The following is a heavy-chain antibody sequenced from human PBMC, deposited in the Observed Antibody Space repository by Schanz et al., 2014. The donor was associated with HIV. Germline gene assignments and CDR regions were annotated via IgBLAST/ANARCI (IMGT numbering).Heavy chain of an antibody. CDR1: GFTFDSYG. J-gene: IGHJ6*02. CDR3: AKDRNYYDDRYLGKGNYYYYYGMDV. Sequence: QVQLVESGGGVVQPGRSLRLSCAASGFTFDSYGMHWVRQAPGKGLEWVAVISYDGRNKYYADSVKGRFTISRDNSKNTLYLQVKSLRAEDTAMYYCAKDRNYYDDRYLGKGNYYYYYGMDVWGQGTTVTVSS. CDR2: ISYDGRNK. D-gene: IGHD3-22*01. V-gene: IGHV3-30*18.